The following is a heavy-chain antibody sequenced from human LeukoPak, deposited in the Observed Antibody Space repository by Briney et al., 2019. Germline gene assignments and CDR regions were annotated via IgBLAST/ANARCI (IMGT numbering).Heavy chain of an antibody. CDR2: INHSGST. Sequence: PSETLSLTCAVYGGSFSGYYWSWIRQPPGKGLEWIGEINHSGSTNYNPSLKSRVTISVDTSKNQFSLKLSSVTAADTAVYYCARESGNSGYYRNYFDYWGQGTLVTVSS. J-gene: IGHJ4*02. CDR1: GGSFSGYY. CDR3: ARESGNSGYYRNYFDY. V-gene: IGHV4-34*01. D-gene: IGHD3-22*01.